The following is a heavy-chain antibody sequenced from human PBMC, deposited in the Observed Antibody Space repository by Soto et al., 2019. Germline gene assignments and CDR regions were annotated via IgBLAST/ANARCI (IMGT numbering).Heavy chain of an antibody. D-gene: IGHD5-18*01. Sequence: XSVKVACTASGYSFTNNDFIWVRQATGQGLEWMGWMNPGSGDTGYAQKFQCRVTMTRDISIATAYMELNSLTSEDTAIYYCARMESFGSLNWFDPWAQGTLVTVSS. J-gene: IGHJ5*02. CDR3: ARMESFGSLNWFDP. CDR1: GYSFTNND. CDR2: MNPGSGDT. V-gene: IGHV1-8*01.